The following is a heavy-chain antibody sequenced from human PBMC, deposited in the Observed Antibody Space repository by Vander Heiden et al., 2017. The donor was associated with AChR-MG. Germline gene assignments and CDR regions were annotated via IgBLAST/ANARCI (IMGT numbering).Heavy chain of an antibody. V-gene: IGHV3-11*01. CDR1: EFTFSDYY. Sequence: QMQLVESGGGLVKPGGSLRLSCAASEFTFSDYYMSWIRQAPGKGLEWISYISSRGDTRYYADSVKVLFTISRDNAKNSVYLQMNSLRTDDTAVYYCARDLKGAYYDSSGDDAFDIWGQGTMVTVS. CDR2: ISSRGDTR. J-gene: IGHJ3*02. D-gene: IGHD3-22*01. CDR3: ARDLKGAYYDSSGDDAFDI.